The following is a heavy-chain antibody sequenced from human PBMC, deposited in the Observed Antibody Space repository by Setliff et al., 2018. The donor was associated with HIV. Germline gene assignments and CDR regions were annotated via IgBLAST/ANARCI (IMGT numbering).Heavy chain of an antibody. V-gene: IGHV3-20*04. CDR3: ARDLYASGWNGMGY. J-gene: IGHJ4*02. Sequence: LRLSCAASGFTFDDYGMSWVRQVPGKGLEWVSGINWNGGTTGYADSVKGRFTISRDNAKNSLYLQMNSLRAEDTAFYYCARDLYASGWNGMGYWGQGTLVTVSS. CDR2: INWNGGTT. CDR1: GFTFDDYG. D-gene: IGHD6-19*01.